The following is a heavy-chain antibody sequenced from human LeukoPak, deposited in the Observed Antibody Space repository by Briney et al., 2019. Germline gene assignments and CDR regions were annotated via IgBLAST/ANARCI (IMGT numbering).Heavy chain of an antibody. Sequence: GGSLRLSCAASGFTFMTYSMNWVRQAPGKGLEWVSSISGSSNDVHYADSVKGRFTISRDNTKNSLYLQMNNLRAEDTAVYYCARGTLFDPWGQGTLVTVSS. CDR2: ISGSSNDV. CDR1: GFTFMTYS. J-gene: IGHJ5*02. V-gene: IGHV3-21*01. D-gene: IGHD1-14*01. CDR3: ARGTLFDP.